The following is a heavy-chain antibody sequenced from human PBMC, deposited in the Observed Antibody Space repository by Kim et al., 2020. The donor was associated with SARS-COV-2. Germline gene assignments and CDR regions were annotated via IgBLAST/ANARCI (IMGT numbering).Heavy chain of an antibody. V-gene: IGHV4-31*02. J-gene: IGHJ4*02. D-gene: IGHD2-21*01. CDR3: ARGSQRDLFFDY. Sequence: FYNPSLKRRVTISVDTSKKQFSLKLSSVTAADTAVYFCARGSQRDLFFDYWGQGTLATVSS.